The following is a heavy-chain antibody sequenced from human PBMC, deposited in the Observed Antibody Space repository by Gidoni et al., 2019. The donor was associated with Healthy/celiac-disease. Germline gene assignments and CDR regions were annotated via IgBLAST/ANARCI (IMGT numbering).Heavy chain of an antibody. D-gene: IGHD3-3*01. CDR3: ARHWPSLGYYDFWSGYHYPTYGMDV. Sequence: QVQLQESGPGLVKPSATLSLTCTVSGGSISSYYWSWIRQPPGKGLEWIGYIYYSGSTNYNPSLKSRVTISVDTSKNQFSLKLSSVTAADTAVYYCARHWPSLGYYDFWSGYHYPTYGMDVWGQGTTVTVSS. V-gene: IGHV4-59*08. CDR1: GGSISSYY. CDR2: IYYSGST. J-gene: IGHJ6*02.